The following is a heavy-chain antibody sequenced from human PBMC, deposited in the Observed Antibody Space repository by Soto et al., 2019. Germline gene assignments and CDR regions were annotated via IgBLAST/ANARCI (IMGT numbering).Heavy chain of an antibody. D-gene: IGHD3-10*01. V-gene: IGHV4-39*07. CDR3: ARDGFHYGSFDY. J-gene: IGHJ4*02. CDR1: GGSIRRGGYY. CDR2: MNHSGST. Sequence: ALSLTRTGSGGSIRRGGYYWGRVCQPPGKGLGWIGEMNHSGSTNYNPSLKSRVTISVDTSKNQFSLKLSSVTAADTAVYYCARDGFHYGSFDYWGQGTLVTVSS.